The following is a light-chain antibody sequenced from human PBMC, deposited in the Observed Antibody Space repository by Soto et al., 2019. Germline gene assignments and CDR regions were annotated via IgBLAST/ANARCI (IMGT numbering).Light chain of an antibody. CDR1: QSVSSSY. J-gene: IGKJ5*01. CDR2: GAS. CDR3: QQYGSSPLT. Sequence: EIVLTQSPGTLSLSPGERATLSCRASQSVSSSYLAWYQQKPGQAPRLLIYGASSRVTGIPDRFSGSGSGTDFTLTISRLEPEDFGVYYCQQYGSSPLTFGQGTRLEIK. V-gene: IGKV3-20*01.